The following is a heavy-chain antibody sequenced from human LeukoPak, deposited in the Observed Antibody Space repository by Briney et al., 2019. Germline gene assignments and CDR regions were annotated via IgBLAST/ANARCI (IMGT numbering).Heavy chain of an antibody. Sequence: SETLSLTCAVYGGSFSGYYWSWIRQPPGKGLEWIGEINHSGSTNYNPSLKSRVTISVDTSKNQFSLKLSSVTAADTARYYCARGLGCSGGSCTLKFAYWGQGTLVTVSS. D-gene: IGHD2-15*01. J-gene: IGHJ4*02. V-gene: IGHV4-34*01. CDR3: ARGLGCSGGSCTLKFAY. CDR1: GGSFSGYY. CDR2: INHSGST.